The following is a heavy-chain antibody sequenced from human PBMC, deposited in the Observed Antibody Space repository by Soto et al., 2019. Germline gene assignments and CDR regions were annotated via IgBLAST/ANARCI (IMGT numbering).Heavy chain of an antibody. CDR1: GFTFSDYY. D-gene: IGHD3-16*01. Sequence: QVQLVESGRGLVKPGGSLRLSCAASGFTFSDYYMTWIRQAPGKGLEWLSYITYNGDTIYYADCVKGRFTISRDNAHNSLYLEMNSLRAEDTAIYYCARLRPTNTGGTFDIWGQGTMVTVSS. J-gene: IGHJ3*02. CDR3: ARLRPTNTGGTFDI. CDR2: ITYNGDTI. V-gene: IGHV3-11*01.